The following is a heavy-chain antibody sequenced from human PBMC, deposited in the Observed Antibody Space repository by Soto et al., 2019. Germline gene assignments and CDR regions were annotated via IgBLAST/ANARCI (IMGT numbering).Heavy chain of an antibody. D-gene: IGHD2-15*01. CDR2: IIPILGIA. Sequence: QVQLVQSGAEVKKPGSSVKVSCKASGGTFSSYTISWVRQAPGQGLEWMGRIIPILGIANYAQKFQGRVTITADKSTPTAYMELSSLRSADTAVYYCARPTPPRVSGFLFDSWGQGTLVTVSS. CDR1: GGTFSSYT. J-gene: IGHJ4*02. CDR3: ARPTPPRVSGFLFDS. V-gene: IGHV1-69*02.